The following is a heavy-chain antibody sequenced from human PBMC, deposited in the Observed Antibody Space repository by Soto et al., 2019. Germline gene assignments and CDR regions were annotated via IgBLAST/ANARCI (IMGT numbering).Heavy chain of an antibody. CDR2: IIPIFGTA. J-gene: IGHJ6*02. V-gene: IGHV1-69*01. CDR3: AKVRYSSPMGYYYGMDV. CDR1: RVAFSKFI. D-gene: IGHD6-19*01. Sequence: QAQLEQSGGEVKKPGSSVKVSCKASRVAFSKFIVTWVRQPPGLGLEWVGGIIPIFGTANYAQKFQGRVTITADESTSTSYMEVNKLRSEDTAVYYCAKVRYSSPMGYYYGMDVSGQGTTVTVSS.